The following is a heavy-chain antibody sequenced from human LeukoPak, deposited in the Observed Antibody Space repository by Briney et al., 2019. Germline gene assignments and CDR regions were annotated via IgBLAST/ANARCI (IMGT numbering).Heavy chain of an antibody. Sequence: GESLKISCKDSGYSFTNYWIGWVRQMPGKGLDWMGIIYPGDSDTRYSPSFQGQVTISADKSISTAYLQWSSLKASDTAMYYCARSAFSSSSPPFDYWGQGTLVTVSS. J-gene: IGHJ4*02. CDR3: ARSAFSSSSPPFDY. V-gene: IGHV5-51*01. CDR1: GYSFTNYW. CDR2: IYPGDSDT. D-gene: IGHD6-6*01.